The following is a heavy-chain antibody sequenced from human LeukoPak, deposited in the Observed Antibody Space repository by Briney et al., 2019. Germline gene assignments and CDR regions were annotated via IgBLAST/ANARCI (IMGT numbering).Heavy chain of an antibody. CDR1: GVTFSSYA. CDR3: AKDTVTTSFDY. D-gene: IGHD4-17*01. Sequence: GGSLRLSCAASGVTFSSYAMSWVRQAPGKGLEWVSAISGSGGTTYYADSVKGRFTISRDNSKNTLYLQMNSLGAEDTAVYYCAKDTVTTSFDYWGQGTLVTVSS. CDR2: ISGSGGTT. V-gene: IGHV3-23*01. J-gene: IGHJ4*02.